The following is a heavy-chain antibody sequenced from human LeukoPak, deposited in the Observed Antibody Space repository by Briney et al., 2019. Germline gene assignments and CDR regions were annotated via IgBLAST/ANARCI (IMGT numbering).Heavy chain of an antibody. CDR1: GFTFDDYA. CDR2: ISSSGGNT. Sequence: GRSLRLSCAASGFTFDDYAMHWVRQAPGKGLEWVSSISSSGGNTYYPDSMKGRFTISRDNSKNTMYLQMNSLRAEDTAVYYCAKDRPTWPIDYWGQGTLVTVSS. V-gene: IGHV3-23*01. D-gene: IGHD5-12*01. CDR3: AKDRPTWPIDY. J-gene: IGHJ4*02.